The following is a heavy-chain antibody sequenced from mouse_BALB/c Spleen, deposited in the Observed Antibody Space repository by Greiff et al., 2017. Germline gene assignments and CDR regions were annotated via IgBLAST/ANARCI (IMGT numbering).Heavy chain of an antibody. CDR1: GYTFTSYW. D-gene: IGHD2-14*01. J-gene: IGHJ3*01. Sequence: QVQLQQPGAELVKPGASVKLSCKASGYTFTSYWMHWVKQRPGQGLEWIGEINPSNGRTNYNEKFKSKATLTVDKSSSTAYMQLSSLTSEDSAVYYCARPYERFDYWGQGTLVTVSA. CDR2: INPSNGRT. CDR3: ARPYERFDY. V-gene: IGHV1S81*02.